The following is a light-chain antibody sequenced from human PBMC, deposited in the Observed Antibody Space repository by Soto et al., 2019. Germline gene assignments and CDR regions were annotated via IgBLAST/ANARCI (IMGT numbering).Light chain of an antibody. J-gene: IGKJ4*01. V-gene: IGKV1-5*03. CDR3: QQYKSYPLT. Sequence: QMAQSPSPRSAFVGDENIITCRASQSISSWLAWYQQKPGKVPKLLIYKASNLESGVPSRFSGSGSGTEFTLAISSLQADDFATYYCQQYKSYPLTFGGGTKVDIK. CDR1: QSISSW. CDR2: KAS.